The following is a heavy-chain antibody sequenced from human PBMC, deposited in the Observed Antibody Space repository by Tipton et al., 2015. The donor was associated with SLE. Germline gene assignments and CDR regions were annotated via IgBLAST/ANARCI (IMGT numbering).Heavy chain of an antibody. V-gene: IGHV4-39*01. Sequence: TLSLTCIVSGGTISTSSYYWGWIRQSPGKGLEWIGRIHYRGGPDQNPSLASRLTISLDTSQNQFSLRLTSVTAADTAVYFCARQLTVTPYYFESWGPGSPSHRLL. CDR1: GGTISTSSYY. J-gene: IGHJ4*02. D-gene: IGHD4-17*01. CDR3: ARQLTVTPYYFES. CDR2: IHYRGGP.